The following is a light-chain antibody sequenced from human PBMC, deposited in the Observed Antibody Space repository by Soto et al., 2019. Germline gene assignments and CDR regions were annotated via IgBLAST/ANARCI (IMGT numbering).Light chain of an antibody. J-gene: IGKJ1*01. CDR3: QQYNNYST. V-gene: IGKV1-5*01. CDR1: QSISDW. CDR2: DAS. Sequence: DIQMTQSPSTLSASVGDRVTITCRAGQSISDWLAWFQLKPGKAPKLLIYDASSLESGVPSRFSGSGSGTEYTLAISSQQPDDFATYYCQQYNNYSTFGQGTKVQIQ.